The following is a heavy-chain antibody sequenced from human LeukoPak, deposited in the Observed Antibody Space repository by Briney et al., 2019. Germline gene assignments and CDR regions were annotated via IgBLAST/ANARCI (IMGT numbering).Heavy chain of an antibody. CDR1: GFTFSHYG. D-gene: IGHD4-11*01. Sequence: GGSLRLSCAASGFTFSHYGSHWVRQAPGKGLEWGAVIWSDGSNKYYGDSVKGRFIIYRDDSQNTVYLQMNSLRAEDTAVYYCAKDAQRGCDYSNALEYWGQGSLVTVSS. V-gene: IGHV3-33*06. CDR2: IWSDGSNK. CDR3: AKDAQRGCDYSNALEY. J-gene: IGHJ4*02.